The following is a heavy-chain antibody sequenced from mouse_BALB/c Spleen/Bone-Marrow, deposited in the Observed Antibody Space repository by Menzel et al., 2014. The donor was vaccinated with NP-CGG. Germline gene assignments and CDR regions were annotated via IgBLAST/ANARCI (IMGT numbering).Heavy chain of an antibody. J-gene: IGHJ2*01. CDR2: IYPGNGDT. V-gene: IGHV1-12*01. Sequence: SGAELVKPGASVKMSCKASGYTFTSYNLHWIKQTPGQGLEWIGAIYPGNGDTSYNQRFKGKATLTTDKSSNTAYMQLSRLTSEDSAVYYCAREGRSHFDHWGQGSTLTVSS. CDR1: GYTFTSYN. CDR3: AREGRSHFDH.